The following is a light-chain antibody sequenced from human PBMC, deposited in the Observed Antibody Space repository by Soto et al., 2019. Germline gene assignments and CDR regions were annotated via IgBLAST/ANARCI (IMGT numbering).Light chain of an antibody. CDR3: HQYENWPQT. Sequence: AIQMTQSPSSLSASVGDRVTITCRASQGIRNDLGWYQQKPGKAPKLLIYAASSLQSGVPSRFSGSGSGTDFTLTISSLRSEDFALYYCHQYENWPQTFGQGTKVDIK. CDR2: AAS. J-gene: IGKJ1*01. CDR1: QGIRND. V-gene: IGKV1-6*01.